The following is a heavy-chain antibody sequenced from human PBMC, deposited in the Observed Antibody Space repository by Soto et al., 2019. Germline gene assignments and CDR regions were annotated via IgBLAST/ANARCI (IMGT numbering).Heavy chain of an antibody. CDR1: VYTFTSYD. CDR2: MNPNSGNT. J-gene: IGHJ4*02. D-gene: IGHD2-15*01. CDR3: VSPGWGYCSGGSCWSGC. V-gene: IGHV1-8*01. Sequence: ASVKVSCTASVYTFTSYDMNWVRQDPGQGLEWMGWMNPNSGNTGYAQKFQGRVTMTRNTSISTAYMELSSLRSEDTAVYSCVSPGWGYCSGGSCWSGCWGPGTLVTVSS.